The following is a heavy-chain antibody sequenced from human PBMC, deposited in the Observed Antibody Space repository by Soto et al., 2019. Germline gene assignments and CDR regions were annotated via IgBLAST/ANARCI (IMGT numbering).Heavy chain of an antibody. V-gene: IGHV3-30-3*01. CDR1: GFTFSSYA. Sequence: QVQLVESGGGVVQPGRSLRLSCAASGFTFSSYAMHWVRQAPGKGLEWVAVISYDGSNKNHADTVKGRFTISRDNSKNTLYLQMNSLRAEDTAVYYCARGHDFWSGYYYPYGMDVWGQGTTVTVSS. D-gene: IGHD3-3*01. CDR3: ARGHDFWSGYYYPYGMDV. J-gene: IGHJ6*02. CDR2: ISYDGSNK.